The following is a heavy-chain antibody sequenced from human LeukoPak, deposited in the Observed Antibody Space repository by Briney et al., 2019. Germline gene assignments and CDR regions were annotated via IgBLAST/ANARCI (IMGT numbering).Heavy chain of an antibody. CDR2: INPNSGGT. V-gene: IGHV1-2*02. CDR3: ARCSGSPISGSYYRYFDY. Sequence: ASVKVSXKASGYTFTGYYMHWVRQAPGQGLEWMGWINPNSGGTNYAQKFQGRVTMTRDTSISTAYMELSRLRSDDTAVYYCARCSGSPISGSYYRYFDYWGQGTLVTVSS. J-gene: IGHJ4*02. D-gene: IGHD1-26*01. CDR1: GYTFTGYY.